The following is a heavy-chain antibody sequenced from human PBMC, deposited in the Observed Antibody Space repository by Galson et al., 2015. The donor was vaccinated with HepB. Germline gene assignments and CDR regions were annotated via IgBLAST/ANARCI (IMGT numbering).Heavy chain of an antibody. V-gene: IGHV4-31*03. Sequence: TLSLTCTVSGGSISTGGYYWSWIRQHPGKGLEWIGYIYYSGSTYHNPSLKSRVTISVDTSKNQFSLKLSSVTAADTAVYYCARDRMGFYYFDYWGQGTLVTVSS. CDR2: IYYSGST. CDR1: GGSISTGGYY. J-gene: IGHJ4*02. CDR3: ARDRMGFYYFDY. D-gene: IGHD3-3*01.